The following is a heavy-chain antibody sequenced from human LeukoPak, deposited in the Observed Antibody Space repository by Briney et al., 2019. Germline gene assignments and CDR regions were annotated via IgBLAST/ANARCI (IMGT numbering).Heavy chain of an antibody. J-gene: IGHJ4*02. CDR2: IYYSGIT. CDR3: AGLWSGYYDYFDY. CDR1: GRSIRSSSYD. D-gene: IGHD3-3*01. Sequence: SETLSLTCIVIGRSIRSSSYDWGWIRQTPGKGLEWIWSIYYSGITYYNPSLKSRVTISVDTSKIHVSLKLSAVTAADTAVYYWAGLWSGYYDYFDYWGQGTLVTVSS. V-gene: IGHV4-39*01.